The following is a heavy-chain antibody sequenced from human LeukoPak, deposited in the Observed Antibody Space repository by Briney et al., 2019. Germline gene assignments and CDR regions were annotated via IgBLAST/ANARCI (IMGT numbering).Heavy chain of an antibody. D-gene: IGHD4-17*01. V-gene: IGHV4-39*07. CDR2: VSQSGNT. Sequence: NPSETLSLTCTLSGDSITSSDHYWVWIRQSPGKGLEWIGSVSQSGNTYYRSSLKSRVTVSIDTSKNEFSLILTSVTAADTAVYYCARLSTVTTSFDYWGQGTLVTVSS. J-gene: IGHJ4*02. CDR3: ARLSTVTTSFDY. CDR1: GDSITSSDHY.